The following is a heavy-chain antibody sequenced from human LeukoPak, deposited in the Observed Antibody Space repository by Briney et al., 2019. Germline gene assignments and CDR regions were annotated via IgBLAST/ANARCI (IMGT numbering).Heavy chain of an antibody. J-gene: IGHJ4*02. Sequence: PGGSLRLSCAASGFTFSSYGMHWVRQAPGKGLEWVAVISYDGSNKYYADSVKGRFTISRDNSKNTLYLQMNSLRAEDTAVYYCARAGQQLVYYFDYWGQGTLVTVSS. CDR3: ARAGQQLVYYFDY. CDR1: GFTFSSYG. CDR2: ISYDGSNK. D-gene: IGHD6-13*01. V-gene: IGHV3-30*03.